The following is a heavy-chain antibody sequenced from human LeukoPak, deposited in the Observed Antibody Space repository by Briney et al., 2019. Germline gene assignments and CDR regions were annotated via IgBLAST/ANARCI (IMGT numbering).Heavy chain of an antibody. Sequence: GGSLRLSCAASGFTFLNYAMTWVRQAPGKGLEWVSTISGSGDSTYYANSVKGRFTISRDNSKNTLHLQMRSLRAEDSAVYYCAKDRRNDYAQGLDYWGQGTLVTVSS. D-gene: IGHD4-17*01. V-gene: IGHV3-23*01. CDR3: AKDRRNDYAQGLDY. CDR2: ISGSGDST. CDR1: GFTFLNYA. J-gene: IGHJ4*02.